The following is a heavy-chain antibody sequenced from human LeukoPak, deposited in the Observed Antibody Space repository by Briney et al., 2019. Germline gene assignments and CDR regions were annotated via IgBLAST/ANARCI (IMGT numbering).Heavy chain of an antibody. J-gene: IGHJ4*02. CDR1: GFTFSTYA. D-gene: IGHD3/OR15-3a*01. CDR3: AKQRTYFDY. V-gene: IGHV3-23*01. Sequence: GGSLRLSCAASGFTFSTYAMSWVRQAPGRGLEWVSSISGSGGDTHYADSVKGRFTISRDNSKNTLFLQMNSLRAEDTAVYYCAKQRTYFDYWGQGTLVTVSS. CDR2: ISGSGGDT.